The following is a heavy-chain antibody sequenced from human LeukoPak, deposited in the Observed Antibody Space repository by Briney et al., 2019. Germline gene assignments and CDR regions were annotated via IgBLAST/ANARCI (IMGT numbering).Heavy chain of an antibody. CDR1: GFNFNNYN. D-gene: IGHD1-1*01. CDR3: ARAPGYGAAYYFDY. V-gene: IGHV3-48*01. Sequence: GGSLRLSCVASGFNFNNYNMNWVRQAPGKGLEWVSYITLSSSTIYYADSVKGRFTISRDNSKNTLYLQMNSLRAEDTAVYYCARAPGYGAAYYFDYWGQGTLVTVSS. CDR2: ITLSSSTI. J-gene: IGHJ4*02.